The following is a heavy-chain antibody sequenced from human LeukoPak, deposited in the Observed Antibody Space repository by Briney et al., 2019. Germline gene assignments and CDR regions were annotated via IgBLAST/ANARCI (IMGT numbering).Heavy chain of an antibody. CDR3: ARGDTAMTPSFDY. CDR1: GDSISGYY. V-gene: IGHV4-4*07. J-gene: IGHJ4*02. D-gene: IGHD5-18*01. CDR2: FYTSGST. Sequence: PSETLSLTXSVSGDSISGYYWSWIWQPAGKGLEWIGRFYTSGSTNYNPSLKSRVTMSLDTSKNQFSLKLSSVTAADTAVYYCARGDTAMTPSFDYWGQGILVTVSS.